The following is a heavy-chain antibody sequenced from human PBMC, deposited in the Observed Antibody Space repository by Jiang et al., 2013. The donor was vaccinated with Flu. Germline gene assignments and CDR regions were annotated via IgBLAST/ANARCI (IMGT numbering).Heavy chain of an antibody. CDR2: INHSGST. V-gene: IGHV4-34*01. CDR1: GGSFSGYY. Sequence: LLKPSETLSLTCAVYGGSFSGYYWSWIRQPPGKGLEWIGEINHSGSTNYNPSLKSRVTISVDTSKNQFSLKLSSVTAADTAVYYCARGPLSPTKYYDILTGYRTYYFDYWGQGTLVTVSS. D-gene: IGHD3-9*01. CDR3: ARGPLSPTKYYDILTGYRTYYFDY. J-gene: IGHJ4*02.